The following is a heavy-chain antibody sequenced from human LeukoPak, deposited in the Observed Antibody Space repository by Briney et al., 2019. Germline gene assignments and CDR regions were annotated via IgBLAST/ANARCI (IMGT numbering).Heavy chain of an antibody. CDR2: ISGSGGRT. CDR1: GFTFTSYA. V-gene: IGHV3-23*01. Sequence: GSLRLSCAASGFTFTSYAMSWVRQAPGKGLQWVSSISGSGGRTYYADSVKGRFTISRDNSKNTVNLQMNSPRAEDTAVYYCAKGHGDSDGYYYFDYWGQGTLVTVSS. CDR3: AKGHGDSDGYYYFDY. D-gene: IGHD3-22*01. J-gene: IGHJ4*02.